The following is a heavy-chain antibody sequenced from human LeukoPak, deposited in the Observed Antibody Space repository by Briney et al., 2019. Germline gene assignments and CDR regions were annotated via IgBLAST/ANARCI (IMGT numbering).Heavy chain of an antibody. Sequence: GGSLRLSCVASGFTFSSYWMSWVRKARGEGMEWVANIRQDGSDKYYVDSVKGRFTISRDNAKNSLYLQMNSLRAEDTAVYYCARGVYSSGWYPDNFDYWGQGTLGTVSS. D-gene: IGHD6-19*01. CDR1: GFTFSSYW. CDR2: IRQDGSDK. V-gene: IGHV3-7*01. CDR3: ARGVYSSGWYPDNFDY. J-gene: IGHJ4*02.